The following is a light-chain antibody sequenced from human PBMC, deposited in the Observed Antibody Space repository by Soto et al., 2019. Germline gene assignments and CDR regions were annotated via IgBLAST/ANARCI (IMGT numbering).Light chain of an antibody. J-gene: IGLJ1*01. Sequence: QSVLPQSPSASASLGASVKLTCTLSSGHSNYAIAWHQQQAEKGPRFLMKVSDDGSHVRGDGVPDRFSGSSSGAERYLSISSLQSEDEADYYCQTWGTGTPYVVGPGTKLTVL. V-gene: IGLV4-69*01. CDR3: QTWGTGTPYV. CDR1: SGHSNYA. CDR2: VSDDGSH.